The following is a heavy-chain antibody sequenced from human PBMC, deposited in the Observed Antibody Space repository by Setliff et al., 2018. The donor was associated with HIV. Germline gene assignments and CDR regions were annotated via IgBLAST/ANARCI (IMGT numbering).Heavy chain of an antibody. J-gene: IGHJ5*02. CDR1: GGSISSYC. Sequence: SETLSLTCTVSGGSISSYCWNWIRQSPGRGLEWIGFIFSSGSNKYNPSLQSRVTMSIDTSKNQFSLKLTSVTAADTAVYYCARRIDNSGTFPDKNWFDTWGQGSLVTVSS. D-gene: IGHD3-10*01. CDR2: IFSSGSN. V-gene: IGHV4-4*09. CDR3: ARRIDNSGTFPDKNWFDT.